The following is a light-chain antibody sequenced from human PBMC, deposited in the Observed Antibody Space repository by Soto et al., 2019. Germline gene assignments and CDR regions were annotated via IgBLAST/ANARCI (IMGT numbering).Light chain of an antibody. J-gene: IGKJ1*01. Sequence: EIVLTQSPGTLSLSPGERATLSCRASQSVSSAYLAWYQPKPGQPPTLLIYAASSRVTGIPDRFSGSGSGTDFTLAISRLEPEDFAVYYCQQYCSSSTWTFGQGTKVEIK. V-gene: IGKV3-20*01. CDR3: QQYCSSSTWT. CDR1: QSVSSAY. CDR2: AAS.